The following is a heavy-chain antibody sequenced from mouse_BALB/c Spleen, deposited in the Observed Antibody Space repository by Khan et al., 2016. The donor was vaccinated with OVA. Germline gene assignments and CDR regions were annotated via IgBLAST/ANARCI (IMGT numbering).Heavy chain of an antibody. Sequence: VQLQESGPGLVAPSQSLSITCTVSGFSLTGFGINWIRQPPGKGLEWLGMIWGDGSTDYNSALKSRLSISKDNSKSQVFLKMNSLQTDDTARYYCVRELQLGGFAYWGQGTLVTVSA. J-gene: IGHJ3*01. CDR3: VRELQLGGFAY. V-gene: IGHV2-6-7*01. D-gene: IGHD3-3*01. CDR1: GFSLTGFG. CDR2: IWGDGST.